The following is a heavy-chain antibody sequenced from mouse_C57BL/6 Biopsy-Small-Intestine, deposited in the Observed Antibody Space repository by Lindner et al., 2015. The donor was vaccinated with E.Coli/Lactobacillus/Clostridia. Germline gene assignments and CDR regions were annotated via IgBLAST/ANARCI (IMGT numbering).Heavy chain of an antibody. V-gene: IGHV1-85*01. J-gene: IGHJ3*01. CDR2: IYPRDGST. CDR1: GYTFTSYD. Sequence: VQLQESGPELVKPGRSVKLSCKASGYTFTSYDINWVKQRPGQGLEWIGWIYPRDGSTEYNEKFKGKATLTVDTSSSTAYMELHSLTSEDSAVYFCARYDYDGAYWGQGTLVTVSA. D-gene: IGHD2-4*01. CDR3: ARYDYDGAY.